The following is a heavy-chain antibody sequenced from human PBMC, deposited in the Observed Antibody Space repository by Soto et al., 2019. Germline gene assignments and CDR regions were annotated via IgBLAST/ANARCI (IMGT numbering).Heavy chain of an antibody. Sequence: QVQLVQSGAEVKKPGSSVKVSCKASGGTFSSYAISWVRQAPGQGLEWMGGIIPIFGTANYAQKFQGRVTITADKSMSAAYMELSSLRSEDTAVYYCARDKVRHYYDSSGYYFDYWGQGTLVTVSS. D-gene: IGHD3-22*01. CDR3: ARDKVRHYYDSSGYYFDY. J-gene: IGHJ4*02. V-gene: IGHV1-69*06. CDR1: GGTFSSYA. CDR2: IIPIFGTA.